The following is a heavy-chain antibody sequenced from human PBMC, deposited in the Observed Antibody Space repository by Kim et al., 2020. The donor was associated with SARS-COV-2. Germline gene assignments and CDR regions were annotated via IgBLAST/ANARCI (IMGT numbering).Heavy chain of an antibody. J-gene: IGHJ4*02. CDR2: T. CDR3: ARGGYSGYFDY. V-gene: IGHV4-39*07. D-gene: IGHD3-10*01. Sequence: TYSNPSLKSRVTISVDASKNQFSLKLSSVTAADAAVYYCARGGYSGYFDYWGQGTLVTVSS.